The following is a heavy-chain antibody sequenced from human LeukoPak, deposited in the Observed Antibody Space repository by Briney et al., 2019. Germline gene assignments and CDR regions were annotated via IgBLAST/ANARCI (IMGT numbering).Heavy chain of an antibody. Sequence: ASVKVSCKASGGTFSNYAISWVRQAPGQGLEWMGGIIPIFGTANYAQKFQGRVTITADESTSTAYMELSSLRSEDTAVYYCARDSSSGYYPFFDYWGQGTLVTVSS. V-gene: IGHV1-69*01. CDR2: IIPIFGTA. D-gene: IGHD3-22*01. CDR1: GGTFSNYA. CDR3: ARDSSSGYYPFFDY. J-gene: IGHJ4*02.